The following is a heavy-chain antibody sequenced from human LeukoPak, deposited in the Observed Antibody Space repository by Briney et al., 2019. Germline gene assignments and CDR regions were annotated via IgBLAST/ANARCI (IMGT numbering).Heavy chain of an antibody. D-gene: IGHD5-24*01. J-gene: IGHJ4*02. Sequence: PGGSLRLSCAAXGXXXXXXYXXXXXXXPGXGLEWVSVIYSXGTTYYAXSVXGRFTISRDNSKNTLYLQMNSLRAEDTAVYYCANXXRVGYNWYYFDYWGQGTLVTVSS. CDR3: ANXXRVGYNWYYFDY. CDR2: IYSXGTT. CDR1: GXXXXXXY. V-gene: IGHV3-66*01.